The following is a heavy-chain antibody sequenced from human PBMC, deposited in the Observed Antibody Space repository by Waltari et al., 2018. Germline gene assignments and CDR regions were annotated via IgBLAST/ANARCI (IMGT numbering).Heavy chain of an antibody. CDR2: IYSGCCA. V-gene: IGHV3-23*03. CDR3: VKETAYGYYFDN. D-gene: IGHD3-10*01. J-gene: IGHJ4*02. Sequence: EVQLLESGGGLIPPGGSLTLSCAASGFTFNNYAINWIRQAQGKGLGWVSVIYSGCCAYDADSVKRRFTISRDNSKNTLYLQMSSLRLEDTAVYYCVKETAYGYYFDNWGQGTLVSVSS. CDR1: GFTFNNYA.